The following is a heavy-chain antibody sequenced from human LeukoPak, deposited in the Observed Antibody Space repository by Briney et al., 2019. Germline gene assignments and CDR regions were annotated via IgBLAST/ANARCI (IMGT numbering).Heavy chain of an antibody. D-gene: IGHD6-13*01. V-gene: IGHV3-7*01. CDR3: ARGKGSYSGSWYPFYYYYYGMDV. Sequence: PGGSLRLSCAASGFTFSSYWMSWVRQAPGKGLEWAANIKQDGSEKYYVDSVKGRFTISRDNAKNSLYLQMNSLRAEDTAVYYCARGKGSYSGSWYPFYYYYYGMDVWGQGTTVTVSS. CDR1: GFTFSSYW. CDR2: IKQDGSEK. J-gene: IGHJ6*02.